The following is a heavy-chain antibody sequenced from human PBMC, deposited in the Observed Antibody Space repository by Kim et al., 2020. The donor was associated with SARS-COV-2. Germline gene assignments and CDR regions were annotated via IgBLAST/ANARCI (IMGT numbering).Heavy chain of an antibody. CDR1: GGSISSGGYY. D-gene: IGHD3-10*01. CDR3: ARETRYYGSGSYFPNNWFDP. CDR2: IYYSGST. V-gene: IGHV4-31*03. J-gene: IGHJ5*02. Sequence: SETLSLTCTVSGGSISSGGYYWSWIRQHPGKGLEWIGYIYYSGSTYYNPSLKSRVTISVDTSKNQFSLKLSSVTAADTAVYYCARETRYYGSGSYFPNNWFDPWGQGTLVTVSS.